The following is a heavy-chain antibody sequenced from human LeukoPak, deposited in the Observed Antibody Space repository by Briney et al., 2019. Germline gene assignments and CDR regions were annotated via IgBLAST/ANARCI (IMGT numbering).Heavy chain of an antibody. CDR1: GFTFSSYS. Sequence: GGSLRLSCAASGFTFSSYSVNWVSQARGKGLEWVSSISSSSSYIYYADSVKGRFTISRDNAKNSLYLQMNSLRAEDTAVYYCARDQASGSYFYWGQGSLVTVSS. CDR3: ARDQASGSYFY. CDR2: ISSSSSYI. J-gene: IGHJ4*02. D-gene: IGHD1-26*01. V-gene: IGHV3-21*01.